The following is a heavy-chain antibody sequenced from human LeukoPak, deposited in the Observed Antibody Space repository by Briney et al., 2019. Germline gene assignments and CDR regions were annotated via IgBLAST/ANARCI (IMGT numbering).Heavy chain of an antibody. CDR2: ISGSGGST. CDR3: ATLVTYCSGGSCYGGAFDI. V-gene: IGHV3-23*01. CDR1: GFTFSSYA. D-gene: IGHD2-15*01. Sequence: PGGSLRLSCAASGFTFSSYAMSWVRQAPGKGLEWVSAISGSGGSTYYADSVKGRFTISRDNSKNTLYLQMNSLRAEDTAVYYCATLVTYCSGGSCYGGAFDIWGQGTMVTVSS. J-gene: IGHJ3*02.